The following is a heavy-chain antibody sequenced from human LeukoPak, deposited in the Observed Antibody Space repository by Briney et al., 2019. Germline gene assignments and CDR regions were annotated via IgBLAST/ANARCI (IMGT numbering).Heavy chain of an antibody. D-gene: IGHD3-22*01. Sequence: ASVKVSCKASGYTFTSYAMHWVRQAPGQRLEWMGWINAGNGNTKYSQKFQGRVTITRDTSASTAYMELSSLRSEDTAVYYCARDQDDSSGYYFRRSHFDYWGQGTLVTVSS. CDR1: GYTFTSYA. CDR3: ARDQDDSSGYYFRRSHFDY. V-gene: IGHV1-3*01. J-gene: IGHJ4*02. CDR2: INAGNGNT.